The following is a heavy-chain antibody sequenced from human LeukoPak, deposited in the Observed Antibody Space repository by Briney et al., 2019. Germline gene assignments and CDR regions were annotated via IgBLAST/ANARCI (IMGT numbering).Heavy chain of an antibody. CDR1: GFTFSSYA. Sequence: GGSLRLSCAASGFTFSSYAMAWVRQAPGKGPEWVSSIDGDGDDKYYADFVKGRFTISRDNSKNTLYVQMNSLRAEDTAQYFCAKYYYGSGNHYAFDIWGQGTTVTVSS. J-gene: IGHJ3*02. CDR2: IDGDGDDK. V-gene: IGHV3-23*01. CDR3: AKYYYGSGNHYAFDI. D-gene: IGHD3-10*01.